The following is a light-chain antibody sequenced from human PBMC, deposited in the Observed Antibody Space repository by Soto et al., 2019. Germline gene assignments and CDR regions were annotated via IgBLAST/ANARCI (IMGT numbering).Light chain of an antibody. CDR2: DVS. V-gene: IGLV2-8*01. J-gene: IGLJ2*01. CDR3: NSFSGTNNLV. CDR1: SSDVGSYNY. Sequence: QSALTQPPSASGSPGQLVTISCTGTSSDVGSYNYVSWYQQRPGKAPKLMIYDVSERPSGVPDRFSGSKSGNTASLTVSGLQAEDEADYYCNSFSGTNNLVFGGGTKVTVL.